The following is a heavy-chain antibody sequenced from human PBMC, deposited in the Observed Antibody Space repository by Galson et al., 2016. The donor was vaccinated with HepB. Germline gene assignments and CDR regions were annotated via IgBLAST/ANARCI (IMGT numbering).Heavy chain of an antibody. CDR2: LYSSGST. CDR1: GGSVTNHY. V-gene: IGHV4-4*07. D-gene: IGHD1-1*01. J-gene: IGHJ5*02. CDR3: ARDVWRQKWESNWFDL. Sequence: SETLSLTCTVSGGSVTNHYWAWIRQPAGKGLEWIGRLYSSGSTNYNPSLKRRLAMSIDTSKNHFTLKLNSVTAADTGVYYCARDVWRQKWESNWFDLWGQGTLATVSS.